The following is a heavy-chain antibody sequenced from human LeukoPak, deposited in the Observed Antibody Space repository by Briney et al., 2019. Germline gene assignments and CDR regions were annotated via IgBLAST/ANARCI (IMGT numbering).Heavy chain of an antibody. CDR1: GFTIRIYG. D-gene: IGHD6-19*01. Sequence: PGGSLRLSCAVSGFTIRIYGMHWVRQAPGKGLEWVAMISHDGGAEHDGDSVKGRFTISRDDSKNTLYLQMNSLSTEDTALYYCAKDWGSSDWYNYFDPWGQGTLVTVSS. V-gene: IGHV3-30*18. CDR2: ISHDGGAE. CDR3: AKDWGSSDWYNYFDP. J-gene: IGHJ5*02.